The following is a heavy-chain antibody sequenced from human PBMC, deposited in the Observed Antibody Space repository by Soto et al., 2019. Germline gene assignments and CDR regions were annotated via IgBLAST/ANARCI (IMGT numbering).Heavy chain of an antibody. CDR2: IIPIFGTA. V-gene: IGHV1-69*13. CDR3: ASGRCCSGGSCSLDAFDI. J-gene: IGHJ3*02. CDR1: GGTFSSYA. D-gene: IGHD2-15*01. Sequence: SVKVSCKASGGTFSSYAISWVRQAPGQGLEWMGGIIPIFGTANYAQKFQGRVTITADESTSTAYMELSSLRSEDTAVYYCASGRCCSGGSCSLDAFDIWGQGTMVTVSS.